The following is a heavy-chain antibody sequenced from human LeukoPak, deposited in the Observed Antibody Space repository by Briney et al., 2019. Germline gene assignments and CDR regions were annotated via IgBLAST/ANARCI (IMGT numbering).Heavy chain of an antibody. Sequence: ASVKVSCKASGGTFSSYAISWVRQAPGQGLEWMGGIIPIFGTANYAQKFQGRLTITTDESTGTAYMGLSSLRSEDTAVYYCAREADGGYCSSTSCPWGYWGQGTLVTVSS. D-gene: IGHD2-2*01. J-gene: IGHJ4*02. CDR1: GGTFSSYA. CDR2: IIPIFGTA. CDR3: AREADGGYCSSTSCPWGY. V-gene: IGHV1-69*05.